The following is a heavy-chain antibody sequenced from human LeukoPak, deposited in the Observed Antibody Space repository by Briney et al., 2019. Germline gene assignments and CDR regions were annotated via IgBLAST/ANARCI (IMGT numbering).Heavy chain of an antibody. V-gene: IGHV1-46*01. Sequence: ASVKVSCKASGSTFTSYYMHWVRQSPGQRLEGMGIINPSGASTNYAQKFQGRVNMTRDTSTNTVYMELGSLRSEDTAVYYCARVAAAGFAYDKFDPWGQGTLVTVSS. CDR2: INPSGAST. J-gene: IGHJ5*02. CDR3: ARVAAAGFAYDKFDP. CDR1: GSTFTSYY. D-gene: IGHD6-13*01.